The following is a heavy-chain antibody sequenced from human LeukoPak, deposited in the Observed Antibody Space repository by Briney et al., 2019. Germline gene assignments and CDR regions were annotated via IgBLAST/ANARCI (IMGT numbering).Heavy chain of an antibody. Sequence: GGSLRLSCAASGFTFSSYSMNWVRQAPGKGLEWVSSISSSSSYIYYADSVKGRFTISRDNSKNTLYLQMNSLRAEDTAVYYCAIVSRLGGFDYWGQGTLVTVSS. CDR3: AIVSRLGGFDY. CDR2: ISSSSSYI. D-gene: IGHD3-10*01. J-gene: IGHJ4*02. CDR1: GFTFSSYS. V-gene: IGHV3-21*01.